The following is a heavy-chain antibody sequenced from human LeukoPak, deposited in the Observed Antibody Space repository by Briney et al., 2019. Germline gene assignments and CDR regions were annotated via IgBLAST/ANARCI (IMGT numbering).Heavy chain of an antibody. D-gene: IGHD3-3*01. CDR1: GGSISSSSYY. V-gene: IGHV4-39*01. Sequence: SETLSLTCTVSGGSISSSSYYWGWIRQPPGKGLEWIGSIYYSGSTYYNPSLKSRVTISVDTSKNQFSLKLSSVTAADTAVYYCAIVLRFWRGEGDYFDYWGQGTLVTVSS. CDR2: IYYSGST. J-gene: IGHJ4*02. CDR3: AIVLRFWRGEGDYFDY.